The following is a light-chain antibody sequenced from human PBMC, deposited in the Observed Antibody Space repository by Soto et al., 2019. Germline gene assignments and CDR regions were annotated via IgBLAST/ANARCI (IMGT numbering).Light chain of an antibody. J-gene: IGKJ1*01. Sequence: EIVMTQSPATLSVSPGEKATLSCRASQSVTSYLAWYQQTPGQAPRLLIQGASARATDVPARFSGSGSGTEFTLTISSLQSEDFAVYYCQQYSHWPWTFGQGTKVE. CDR3: QQYSHWPWT. CDR2: GAS. V-gene: IGKV3-15*01. CDR1: QSVTSY.